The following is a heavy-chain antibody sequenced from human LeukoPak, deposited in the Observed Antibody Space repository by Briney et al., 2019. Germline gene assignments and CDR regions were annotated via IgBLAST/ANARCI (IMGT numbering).Heavy chain of an antibody. D-gene: IGHD3-16*01. CDR1: GFTFSDSW. J-gene: IGHJ6*02. V-gene: IGHV3-7*01. CDR3: ATYTRWVAGDV. CDR2: MNQDGSAK. Sequence: PGGSLRLSCAASGFTFSDSWMSWVRQAPGKGLEWVANMNQDGSAKGYVDSVKGRFTISRDNATNSLYLQMSSLRPEDTAVYYCATYTRWVAGDVWGQGTTVTVSS.